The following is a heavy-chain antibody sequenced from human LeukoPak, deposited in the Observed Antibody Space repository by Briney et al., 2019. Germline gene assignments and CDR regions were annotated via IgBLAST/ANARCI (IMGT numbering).Heavy chain of an antibody. Sequence: GGSLRLSCAASGFTFDDYAMHWVRQAPGKGLEWVSGISWNSGSIGYADSVKGRFTISRDNAKNSLYLQMNSLRAEDMALYYCAKDGGSGAYYYYYMDVWGKGTTVTVSS. D-gene: IGHD3-10*01. CDR3: AKDGGSGAYYYYYMDV. J-gene: IGHJ6*03. CDR2: ISWNSGSI. CDR1: GFTFDDYA. V-gene: IGHV3-9*03.